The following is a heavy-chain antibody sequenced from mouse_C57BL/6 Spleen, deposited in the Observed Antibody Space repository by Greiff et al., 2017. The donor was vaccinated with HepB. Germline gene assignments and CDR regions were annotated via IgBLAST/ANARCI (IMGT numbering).Heavy chain of an antibody. V-gene: IGHV1-81*01. CDR1: GYTFTSYG. CDR2: IYPRSGNT. CDR3: ALITTVVATGYFDY. D-gene: IGHD1-1*01. J-gene: IGHJ2*01. Sequence: QVQLKQSGAELARPGASVKLSCKASGYTFTSYGISWVKQRTGQGLEWIGEIYPRSGNTYYNEKFKGKATLTADKSSSTAYMELRSLTSEDSAVYFCALITTVVATGYFDYWGQGTTLTVSS.